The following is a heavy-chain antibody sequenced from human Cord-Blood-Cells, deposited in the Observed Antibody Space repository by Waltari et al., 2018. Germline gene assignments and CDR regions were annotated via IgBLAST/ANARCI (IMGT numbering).Heavy chain of an antibody. D-gene: IGHD4-17*01. J-gene: IGHJ4*02. Sequence: QVQLQESGPGLVKPSETLSLTCAVSGYSISSGYYWGWIRQPPGKGLEWIGSIYHSGSTYYTPSLKSRVTISVDTSKNQFSLKLSSVTAADTAVYYCARTVHGDFDYWGQGTLVTVSS. CDR2: IYHSGST. CDR1: GYSISSGYY. V-gene: IGHV4-38-2*01. CDR3: ARTVHGDFDY.